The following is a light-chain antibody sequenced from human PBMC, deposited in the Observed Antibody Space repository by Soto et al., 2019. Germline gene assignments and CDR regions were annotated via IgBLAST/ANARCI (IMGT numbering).Light chain of an antibody. CDR1: QSVISNY. CDR2: GAS. CDR3: QQYFTSLT. J-gene: IGKJ4*01. Sequence: EIVLTKSPVTLSLSPGERATLSCRASQSVISNYFAWYQQNPGQAPRLLIYGASSRATGIPDRFSGSGSGSDFTLTISRLEPEDFAVYYCQQYFTSLTFCGVTMVDIK. V-gene: IGKV3-20*01.